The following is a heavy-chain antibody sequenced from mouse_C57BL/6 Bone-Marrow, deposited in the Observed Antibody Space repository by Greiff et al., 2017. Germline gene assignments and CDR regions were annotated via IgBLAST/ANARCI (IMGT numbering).Heavy chain of an antibody. V-gene: IGHV5-4*01. Sequence: EVQGVESGGGLVKPGGSLKLSCAASGFTFSSYAMSWVRQTPEKRLEWVATISDGGSYTYYPDNVKGRFTISRDNAKNNLYLQMSHLKSEDTAMYYCAIYGSSFYWYFDVWGTGTTVTVSS. D-gene: IGHD1-1*01. J-gene: IGHJ1*03. CDR2: ISDGGSYT. CDR1: GFTFSSYA. CDR3: AIYGSSFYWYFDV.